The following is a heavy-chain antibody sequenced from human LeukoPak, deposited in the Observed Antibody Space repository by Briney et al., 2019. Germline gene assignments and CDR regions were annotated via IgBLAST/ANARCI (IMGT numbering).Heavy chain of an antibody. V-gene: IGHV1-18*04. CDR1: GYTFTGYY. CDR2: ISAYNGNT. CDR3: ARVVCSSTSCPSLLDYYYGMDV. D-gene: IGHD2-2*01. J-gene: IGHJ6*02. Sequence: ASVKVSCKASGYTFTGYYIHWVRQAPGQGLEWMGWISAYNGNTNYAQKLQGRVTMTTDTSTSTAYMELRSLRSDDTAVYYCARVVCSSTSCPSLLDYYYGMDVWGQGTTVTVSS.